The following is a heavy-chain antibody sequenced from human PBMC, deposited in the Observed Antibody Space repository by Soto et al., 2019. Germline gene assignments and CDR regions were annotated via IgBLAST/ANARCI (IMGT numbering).Heavy chain of an antibody. Sequence: QLQLQESGPGLVKPSETLSLTCTVSGGSISSSSYYWGWIRQPPGKGLEWIGSIYYSGSTYYNPSLKSRVTISVDTSKNQFSLKLSSVTAADTAVYYCARHPRFRYCSGGSCYPQSSVDYYYYMDVWGKGTTVTVSS. CDR3: ARHPRFRYCSGGSCYPQSSVDYYYYMDV. CDR2: IYYSGST. CDR1: GGSISSSSYY. J-gene: IGHJ6*03. V-gene: IGHV4-39*01. D-gene: IGHD2-15*01.